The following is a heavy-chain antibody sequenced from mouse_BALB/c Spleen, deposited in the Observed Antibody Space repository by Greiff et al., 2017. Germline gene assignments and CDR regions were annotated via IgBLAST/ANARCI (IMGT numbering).Heavy chain of an antibody. Sequence: EVQRVESGGGLVKPGGSLKLSCAASGFTFSSYAMSWVRQTPEKRLEWVASISSGGSTYYPDSVKGRFTISRDNARNILYLQMSSLRSEDTAMYYCARGRETTMIFFMDYWGQGTSVTVSS. CDR3: ARGRETTMIFFMDY. CDR1: GFTFSSYA. J-gene: IGHJ4*01. CDR2: ISSGGST. V-gene: IGHV5-6-5*01. D-gene: IGHD2-4*01.